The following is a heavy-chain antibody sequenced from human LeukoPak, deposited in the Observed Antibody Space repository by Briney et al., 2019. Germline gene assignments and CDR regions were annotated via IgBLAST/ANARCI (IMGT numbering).Heavy chain of an antibody. CDR2: IGSSSDTV. J-gene: IGHJ4*02. Sequence: GGSLRLSCAASGFTFSDYSMNWVRQSPGKGLEWVSYIGSSSDTVYYADSVKSRFTISRDNGKNSLYFQMNSLRVEDTAVYYCAREYCSGGTCYSDYWGQGTRVTVSS. D-gene: IGHD2-15*01. CDR1: GFTFSDYS. CDR3: AREYCSGGTCYSDY. V-gene: IGHV3-48*01.